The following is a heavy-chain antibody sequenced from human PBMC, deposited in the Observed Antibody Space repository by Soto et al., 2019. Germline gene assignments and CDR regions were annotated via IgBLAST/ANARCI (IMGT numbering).Heavy chain of an antibody. CDR3: ARDRVAIRSLWFGELSPVDAFDI. V-gene: IGHV1-69*01. Sequence: QVQLVQSGAEVKKPGSSVKVSCKASGGTFSSYAISWVRQAPGQGLEGMGGIIPIFGTANYAQKFQGRVTITADESTSTAYMELRSLRSEDTAVYYCARDRVAIRSLWFGELSPVDAFDIWGQGTMVTVSS. J-gene: IGHJ3*02. D-gene: IGHD3-10*01. CDR2: IIPIFGTA. CDR1: GGTFSSYA.